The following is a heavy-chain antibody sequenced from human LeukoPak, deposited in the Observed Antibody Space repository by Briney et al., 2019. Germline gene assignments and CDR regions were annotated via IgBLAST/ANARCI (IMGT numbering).Heavy chain of an antibody. D-gene: IGHD6-19*01. Sequence: GASVKVSCKASGYSFTSNYIHWVRQAPGQGLEWMGRINPNSGGTNYAQKFQGRVTMTRDTSISTAYMELSRMRSDDTAVYYCARDRDSSGWSGDAFDIWGQGTMVTVSS. CDR3: ARDRDSSGWSGDAFDI. CDR1: GYSFTSNY. J-gene: IGHJ3*02. CDR2: INPNSGGT. V-gene: IGHV1-2*06.